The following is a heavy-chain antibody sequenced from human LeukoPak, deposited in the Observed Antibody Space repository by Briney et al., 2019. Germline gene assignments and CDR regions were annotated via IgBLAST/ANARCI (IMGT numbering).Heavy chain of an antibody. CDR2: ISSSSSTI. D-gene: IGHD1-26*01. V-gene: IGHV3-48*03. Sequence: PGGSLRLSCAASGFTFSTYDMNWVRQAPGKGLEWVSYISSSSSTIYYADSVKGRFTISRDNSKNSLYLQMNSLRAEDTAVYYCASRAQNYYWGPVLLVTVSS. CDR1: GFTFSTYD. CDR3: ASRAQNYY. J-gene: IGHJ4*01.